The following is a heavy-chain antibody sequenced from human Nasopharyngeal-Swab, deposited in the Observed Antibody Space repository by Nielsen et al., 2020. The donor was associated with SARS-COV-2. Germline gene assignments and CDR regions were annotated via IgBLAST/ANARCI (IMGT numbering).Heavy chain of an antibody. D-gene: IGHD3-22*01. V-gene: IGHV3-23*01. Sequence: GESLKISCVASGFIFGNYAMAWVRQAPGKGLEWVSSLTSSGGTTYYADSVRGRFTISRDNSKNTVYLQMNSLRAEDTAVYFCADLDSQVPGYWGQGTLVTVSS. J-gene: IGHJ4*02. CDR3: ADLDSQVPGY. CDR1: GFIFGNYA. CDR2: LTSSGGTT.